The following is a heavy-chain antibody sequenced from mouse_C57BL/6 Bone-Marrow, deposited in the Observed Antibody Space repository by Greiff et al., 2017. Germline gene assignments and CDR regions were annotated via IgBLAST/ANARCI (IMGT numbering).Heavy chain of an antibody. Sequence: EVKLVESGEGLVKPGGSLKLSCAASGFTFSSYAMSWVRQTPEKRLEWVAYISSGGDYIYYAATVKGRFTISRDNARNTLYLQMSSLKSEDTAMYYCTRRAICHYAMDYWGQGTSVTVSS. CDR2: ISSGGDYI. J-gene: IGHJ4*01. CDR3: TRRAICHYAMDY. CDR1: GFTFSSYA. V-gene: IGHV5-9-1*02.